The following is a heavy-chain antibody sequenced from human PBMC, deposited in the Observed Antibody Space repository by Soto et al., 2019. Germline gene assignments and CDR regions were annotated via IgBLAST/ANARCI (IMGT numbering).Heavy chain of an antibody. Sequence: QLQLQESGPGLVKPSETLSLTCSVSDDSINSDKYYWGWIRQPPGKGLEWIGSVYYRGNAYYNPSLQTRVTISLDKSKSPFSLQRNSVTAADSAVYFCARLEGLATISYYFDFWGPAALVTVSS. D-gene: IGHD3-9*01. J-gene: IGHJ4*02. CDR2: VYYRGNA. CDR3: ARLEGLATISYYFDF. V-gene: IGHV4-39*01. CDR1: DDSINSDKYY.